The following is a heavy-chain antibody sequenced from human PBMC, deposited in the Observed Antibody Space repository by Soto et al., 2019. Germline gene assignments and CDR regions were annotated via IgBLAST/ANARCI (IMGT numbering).Heavy chain of an antibody. Sequence: GGSLRLSCAASEFTFSSYAMNWVRQAPGKGLEWVAVISFDGSNEYYADSVQGRFTISRDNSKNTLYLQLNSLRVEDTAVYYWARATYCSGGNCYSAGLSWGQGTLVTVSS. CDR1: EFTFSSYA. CDR2: ISFDGSNE. V-gene: IGHV3-30-3*01. CDR3: ARATYCSGGNCYSAGLS. D-gene: IGHD2-15*01. J-gene: IGHJ5*02.